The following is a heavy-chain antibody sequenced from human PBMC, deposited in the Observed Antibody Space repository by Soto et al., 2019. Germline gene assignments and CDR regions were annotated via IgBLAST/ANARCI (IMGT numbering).Heavy chain of an antibody. CDR2: IYHSGST. D-gene: IGHD4-17*01. CDR3: ARGGSRAPPDYGDFNYYYYMDV. CDR1: SGSISSSNW. V-gene: IGHV4-4*02. J-gene: IGHJ6*03. Sequence: SETLSLTCAVSSGSISSSNWWSWVRQPPGKGLEWIGEIYHSGSTNYNPSLKSRVTISVDKSKNQFSLKLSSVTAADTAVYYCARGGSRAPPDYGDFNYYYYMDVWGKGTTVTVSS.